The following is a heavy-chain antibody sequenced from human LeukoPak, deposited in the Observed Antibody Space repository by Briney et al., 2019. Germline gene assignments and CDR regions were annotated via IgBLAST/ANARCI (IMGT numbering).Heavy chain of an antibody. V-gene: IGHV3-7*01. CDR2: IKQDGSEK. CDR3: ARDQDRSLDYYYYGMDV. CDR1: GFTFSRNW. Sequence: PGGSLRLSCAASGFTFSRNWMSWVRQAPGKGLEWVANIKQDGSEKYYVDSVKGRFTISRDNAKNALYLQMNSLRAEDTAVYYCARDQDRSLDYYYYGMDVWGQGTTVTVSS. J-gene: IGHJ6*02. D-gene: IGHD1-1*01.